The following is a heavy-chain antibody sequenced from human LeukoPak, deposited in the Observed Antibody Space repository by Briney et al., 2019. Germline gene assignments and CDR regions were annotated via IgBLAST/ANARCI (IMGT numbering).Heavy chain of an antibody. CDR3: ARALGMATIRFDY. D-gene: IGHD5-24*01. CDR1: GFTFSNYE. V-gene: IGHV3-48*03. CDR2: ITSSGSTI. Sequence: GGSLRLSCAASGFTFSNYEMNWVRQAPGKGLEWVSYITSSGSTIYYADSVKGRFTISRDNAKTSLYPQMNSLRAEDTAVYYCARALGMATIRFDYWGQGTLVTVSS. J-gene: IGHJ4*02.